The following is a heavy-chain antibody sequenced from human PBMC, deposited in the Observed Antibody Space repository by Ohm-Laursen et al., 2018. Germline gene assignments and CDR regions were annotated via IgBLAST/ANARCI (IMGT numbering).Heavy chain of an antibody. Sequence: SDTLSLTCNVSGGSINSYYWSWIRQHAVKGLEWIGRIYGGGGTNYNPSLKSRVTMSVDTSKNQFSLNLSSVTAADTAVYYCAGRGYWGQGTLVTVSS. CDR3: AGRGY. CDR2: IYGGGGT. V-gene: IGHV4-4*07. CDR1: GGSINSYY. J-gene: IGHJ4*02. D-gene: IGHD1-26*01.